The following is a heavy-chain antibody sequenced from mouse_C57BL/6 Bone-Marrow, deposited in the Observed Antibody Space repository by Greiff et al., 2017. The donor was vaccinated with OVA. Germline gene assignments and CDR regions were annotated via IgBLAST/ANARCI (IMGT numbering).Heavy chain of an antibody. CDR2: IYPGSGST. Sequence: QVQLQQPGAELVKPGASVKLSCKASGYTFTSYWMHWVKQRPGQGLEWIGDIYPGSGSTNYNEKFKSKATLTVDTSSSTAYMQLSSLTSEDSAVYYCAREGIYYYYFDYWGQGTTLTVSS. V-gene: IGHV1-55*01. J-gene: IGHJ2*01. CDR1: GYTFTSYW. CDR3: AREGIYYYYFDY. D-gene: IGHD1-1*01.